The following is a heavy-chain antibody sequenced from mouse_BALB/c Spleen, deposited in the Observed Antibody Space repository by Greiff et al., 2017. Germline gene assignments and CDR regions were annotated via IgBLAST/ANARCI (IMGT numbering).Heavy chain of an antibody. J-gene: IGHJ2*01. V-gene: IGHV1-61*01. D-gene: IGHD1-1*01. CDR3: ARSPYYGSSYDFDY. CDR1: GYAFTSYN. Sequence: VQLQQSGPELVKPGASVKVSCKASGYAFTSYNMYWVKQRPGQGLEWIGMIDPSDSETHYNQMFKDKATLTVDKSSSTAYMQLSSLTSEDSAVYYCARSPYYGSSYDFDYWGQGTTLTVSS. CDR2: IDPSDSET.